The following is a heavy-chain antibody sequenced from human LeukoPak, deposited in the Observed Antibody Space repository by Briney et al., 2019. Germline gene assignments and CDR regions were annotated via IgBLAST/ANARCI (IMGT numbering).Heavy chain of an antibody. CDR1: GFTFSSYA. D-gene: IGHD6-13*01. Sequence: PGGSLRLSCAASGFTFSSYAMNWVRQAPGKGLEWVSAISGSGGSTYYADYVKGRFSISRDNSQNTLSLQMNSLRAEDTAVYYCAKDEYSSRWYGCLYWGQGTLVTVSS. CDR3: AKDEYSSRWYGCLY. V-gene: IGHV3-23*01. CDR2: ISGSGGST. J-gene: IGHJ4*02.